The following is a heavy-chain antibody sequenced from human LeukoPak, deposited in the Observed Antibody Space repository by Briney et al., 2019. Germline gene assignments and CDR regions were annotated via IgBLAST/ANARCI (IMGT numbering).Heavy chain of an antibody. J-gene: IGHJ4*02. Sequence: GESLKISCKGSGYSFTSYWIGWVRQMPGKGLEWMGIIYPGDSDTRYSPSFQGQVTISADKSISTAYLQWSSLKASDTAMYYCARGSGTFSLQLRYFDWSPEGPFDYWGQGTLVTVSS. V-gene: IGHV5-51*01. CDR1: GYSFTSYW. CDR2: IYPGDSDT. CDR3: ARGSGTFSLQLRYFDWSPEGPFDY. D-gene: IGHD3-9*01.